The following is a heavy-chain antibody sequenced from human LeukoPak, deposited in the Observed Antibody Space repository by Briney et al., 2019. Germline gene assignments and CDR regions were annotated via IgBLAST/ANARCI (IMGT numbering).Heavy chain of an antibody. Sequence: SETLSLTCTVSGGSISSYYWSWIRQPPGKGLEWIGYIYYSGSTNYNPSLKSRVTISVDTSKNQFSLKLSSVTAADTAVYYCAGTPLLTGDGLAYWGQGTLVTVSS. V-gene: IGHV4-59*01. CDR3: AGTPLLTGDGLAY. J-gene: IGHJ4*02. CDR2: IYYSGST. CDR1: GGSISSYY. D-gene: IGHD7-27*01.